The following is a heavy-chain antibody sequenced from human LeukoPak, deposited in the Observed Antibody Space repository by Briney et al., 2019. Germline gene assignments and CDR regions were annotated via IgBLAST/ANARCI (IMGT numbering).Heavy chain of an antibody. D-gene: IGHD6-13*01. J-gene: IGHJ4*02. Sequence: TGRSLRLSCAASGFTFDDYSMHWVRQSPGKGLEWLSGLGWNGDIIDYADSVKGRFTISRDNAKNSLYLQMDSLKTEDTALYYCAKGSLIAASGTLFDFWGRGTRVTVSS. CDR2: LGWNGDII. V-gene: IGHV3-9*01. CDR3: AKGSLIAASGTLFDF. CDR1: GFTFDDYS.